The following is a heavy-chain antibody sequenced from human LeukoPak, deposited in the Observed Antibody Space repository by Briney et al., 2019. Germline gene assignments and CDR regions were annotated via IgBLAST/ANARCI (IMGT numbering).Heavy chain of an antibody. CDR1: GFPFIEYS. Sequence: GGSLRLSCTASGFPFIEYSMNWVRQAPGKGLEWISYIGISSSNTKYADSVKGRFTISADNAKNSLYLQMNSLRVEDTAVYYCARDHNYAFDNWGQGTLVSVSS. CDR3: ARDHNYAFDN. V-gene: IGHV3-48*04. J-gene: IGHJ4*02. D-gene: IGHD5-18*01. CDR2: IGISSSNT.